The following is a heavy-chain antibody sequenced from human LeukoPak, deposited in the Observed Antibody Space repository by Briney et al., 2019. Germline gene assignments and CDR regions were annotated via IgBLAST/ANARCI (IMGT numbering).Heavy chain of an antibody. V-gene: IGHV4-59*01. CDR3: ARARGGSFGFNFDY. D-gene: IGHD1-26*01. J-gene: IGHJ4*02. Sequence: SETLSLTCTVSGGSISTYYWDWIRQSRGERREWIGYVFCSGGTSNNHSLPGQLTISVDTYKDQSSLKLNSVTAADTAIYYCARARGGSFGFNFDYWGQGALVSVSS. CDR2: VFCSGGT. CDR1: GGSISTYY.